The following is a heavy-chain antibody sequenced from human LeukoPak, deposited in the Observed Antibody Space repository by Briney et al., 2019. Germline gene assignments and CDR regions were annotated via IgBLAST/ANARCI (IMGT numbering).Heavy chain of an antibody. CDR2: ISGSGGST. V-gene: IGHV3-23*01. CDR3: AKKYSTGLDP. CDR1: GFTFSNFG. Sequence: GGSLRLSCAASGFTFSNFGMSWVRQAPGKGLEWVSAISGSGGSTYYADSVKGRFTISRDNSKNTLYLQMNSLRAEDTAVYYCAKKYSTGLDPWGQGTLVTVSS. J-gene: IGHJ5*02. D-gene: IGHD1-26*01.